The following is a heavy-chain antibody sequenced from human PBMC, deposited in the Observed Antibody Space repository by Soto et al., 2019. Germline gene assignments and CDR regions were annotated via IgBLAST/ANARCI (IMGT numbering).Heavy chain of an antibody. CDR2: ISSSSYI. CDR1: GFTFSSYS. J-gene: IGHJ4*02. V-gene: IGHV3-21*01. D-gene: IGHD2-2*01. CDR3: ARDVVLVPAPAY. Sequence: GGSLRRSCAASGFTFSSYSMNWVRQAPGKGLEWVSSISSSSYIYYADSVKGRFTISRDNAKNSLYLQMNSLRAEDTAVYYCARDVVLVPAPAYWGQGTLVTVSS.